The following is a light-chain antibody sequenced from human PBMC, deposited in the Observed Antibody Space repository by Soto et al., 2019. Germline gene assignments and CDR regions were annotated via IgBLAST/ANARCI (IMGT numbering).Light chain of an antibody. CDR1: QDISRY. CDR3: QQRRNWL. Sequence: VLSQSPATVSLSPGERATLSCRASQDISRYLAWYQQKPGQAPRLLIYDASNRATGIPARFSGSGSGTDFTLTISNLEPEDFAVNYCQQRRNWLFGPGTKVDIK. V-gene: IGKV3-11*01. CDR2: DAS. J-gene: IGKJ3*01.